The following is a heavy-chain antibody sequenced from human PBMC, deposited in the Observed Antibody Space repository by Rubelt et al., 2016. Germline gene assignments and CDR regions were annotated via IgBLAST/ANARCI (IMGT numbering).Heavy chain of an antibody. V-gene: IGHV3-23*01. Sequence: SVGGMVQPGGSLRLSCAASGFTFSSYAMSWVRQAPGQGLEWVSAISGSGGSTYYADSVKARFTISSDNAKNSLYLQMNSMRAEETAVYHCATESYYRFDHWGQGTLVTVSS. CDR3: ATESYYRFDH. D-gene: IGHD3-10*01. J-gene: IGHJ4*02. CDR1: GFTFSSYA. CDR2: ISGSGGST.